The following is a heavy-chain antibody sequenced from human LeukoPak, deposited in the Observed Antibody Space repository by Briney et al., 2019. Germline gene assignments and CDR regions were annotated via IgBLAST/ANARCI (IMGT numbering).Heavy chain of an antibody. CDR2: IKEDGSEK. CDR1: GFTYSDYC. V-gene: IGHV3-7*01. Sequence: GGSLRLSCAASGFTYSDYCMSWVRQAPGKGREWVANIKEDGSEKNYVDSVKGRFTISRDNTENSLYLQMSGLRAEDMAVYYCVREYYYNSSGYRALRYWGQGTLVTVSS. J-gene: IGHJ4*02. D-gene: IGHD3-22*01. CDR3: VREYYYNSSGYRALRY.